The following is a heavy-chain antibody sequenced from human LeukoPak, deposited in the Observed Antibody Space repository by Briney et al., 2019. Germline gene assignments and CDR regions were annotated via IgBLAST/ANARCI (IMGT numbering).Heavy chain of an antibody. D-gene: IGHD3-16*01. Sequence: SETLSLTCTVSVGSISSYFWSWIRQPPGKGLEWIGHIYYSGSTNYNPSLKSRVTISLDTSKNHFSLKLSSVTAADTAVYYCARGDYFDYWGQGTLVIVSS. J-gene: IGHJ4*02. CDR3: ARGDYFDY. CDR2: IYYSGST. CDR1: VGSISSYF. V-gene: IGHV4-59*08.